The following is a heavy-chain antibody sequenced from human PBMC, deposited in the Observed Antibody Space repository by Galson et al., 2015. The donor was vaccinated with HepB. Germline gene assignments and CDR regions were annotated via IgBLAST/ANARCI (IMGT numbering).Heavy chain of an antibody. Sequence: SVKVSCKASGGTFSSYAISWVRQAPGQGLEWMGGIIPIFGTANYAQKFQGRVTITADKSTSTAYMELSSLRSEDTAVYYCARPDIVVVVAAPSTDYYYYYGMDVWGQGTTVTVSS. CDR2: IIPIFGTA. CDR1: GGTFSSYA. D-gene: IGHD2-15*01. CDR3: ARPDIVVVVAAPSTDYYYYYGMDV. J-gene: IGHJ6*02. V-gene: IGHV1-69*06.